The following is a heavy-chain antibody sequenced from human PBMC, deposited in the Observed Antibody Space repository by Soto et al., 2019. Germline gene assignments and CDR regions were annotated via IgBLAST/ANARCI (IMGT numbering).Heavy chain of an antibody. D-gene: IGHD6-13*01. CDR3: AREAAAGTYQLYDY. J-gene: IGHJ4*02. Sequence: GASVKVSCKASGYTFTSYAMHWVRQAPGQRLEWMGWINAGNGNTKYSQKFQGRVTITRDTSASTAYMELSSLSSEDTAVYYCAREAAAGTYQLYDYWGQGTLVTVSS. V-gene: IGHV1-3*01. CDR1: GYTFTSYA. CDR2: INAGNGNT.